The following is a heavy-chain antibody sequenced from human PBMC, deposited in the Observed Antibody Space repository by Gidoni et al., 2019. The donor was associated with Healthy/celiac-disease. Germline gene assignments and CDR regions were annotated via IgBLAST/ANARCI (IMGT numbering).Heavy chain of an antibody. CDR1: GDSVASNSAA. Sequence: QLQLQQSGPGLEKPSPTISLTCAISGDSVASNSAAWTWLRQSPSRGLEWLGRTYYRSKWYNDYAVSVKSRITINPDTSKNQFSLQLNSVTPEDTAVYYCARSHDYGGNSYDYWGQGTLVTVSS. J-gene: IGHJ4*02. D-gene: IGHD4-17*01. V-gene: IGHV6-1*01. CDR2: TYYRSKWYN. CDR3: ARSHDYGGNSYDY.